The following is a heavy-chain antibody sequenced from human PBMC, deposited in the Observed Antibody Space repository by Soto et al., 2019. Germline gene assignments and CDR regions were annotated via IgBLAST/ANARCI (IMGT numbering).Heavy chain of an antibody. Sequence: QVQLVQSGAEVKKPGASVKVSCKASGYTFTSYGISWVRQAPGQGLEWMGWISAYNGNTNYAQKLQGRVTMTTDTFTSTAYMELRSLRSDDTAVYYCAREGVVVVAATYYYGMDVWGQGTTVTVSS. D-gene: IGHD2-15*01. CDR1: GYTFTSYG. CDR2: ISAYNGNT. J-gene: IGHJ6*02. V-gene: IGHV1-18*04. CDR3: AREGVVVVAATYYYGMDV.